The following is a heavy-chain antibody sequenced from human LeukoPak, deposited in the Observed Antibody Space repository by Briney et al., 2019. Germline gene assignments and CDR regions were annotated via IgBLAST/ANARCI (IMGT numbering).Heavy chain of an antibody. J-gene: IGHJ6*02. CDR3: ARDQVESYGDYEALDYYYGMDV. V-gene: IGHV1-18*01. CDR1: GYTFTIYG. Sequence: GASVEVSCKASGYTFTIYGISWVRQAPGQGLEWMGWISAYNGNTNYAQKLQGRVTMTTDTSTSTAYMELRSLRSDDTAVYYCARDQVESYGDYEALDYYYGMDVWGQGTTVTVSS. CDR2: ISAYNGNT. D-gene: IGHD4-17*01.